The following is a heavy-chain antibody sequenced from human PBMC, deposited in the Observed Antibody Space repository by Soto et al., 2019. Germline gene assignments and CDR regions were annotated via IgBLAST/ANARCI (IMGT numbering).Heavy chain of an antibody. D-gene: IGHD2-15*01. J-gene: IGHJ6*03. CDR3: ARDESCSGGSCYGTNNYYYYYMDV. CDR1: GGTFSSYA. V-gene: IGHV1-18*01. Sequence: GASVKVSCKASGGTFSSYAISWVRQAPGQGLEWMGGIIANNGTTNYAQKLQGRVTMTTDTSTSTAYMELRSLRSDDTAVYYCARDESCSGGSCYGTNNYYYYYMDVWGKGTTVTVSS. CDR2: IIANNGTT.